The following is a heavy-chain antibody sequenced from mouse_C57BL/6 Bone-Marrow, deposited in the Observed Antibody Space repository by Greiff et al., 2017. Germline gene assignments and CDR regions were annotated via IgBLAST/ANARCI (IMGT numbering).Heavy chain of an antibody. CDR2: IDPENGDT. J-gene: IGHJ3*01. CDR3: STCYYDGFAY. CDR1: GFNFKDDY. D-gene: IGHD1-1*01. Sequence: EVKLMEPGAELVRPGASVKLSCKASGFNFKDDYMHWVKQRPDQGLEWIGWIDPENGDTKYAPKFQGNATITADTSSNTAYLQRISLTSEDTAVYYCSTCYYDGFAYWGQGTLVTVSA. V-gene: IGHV14-4*01.